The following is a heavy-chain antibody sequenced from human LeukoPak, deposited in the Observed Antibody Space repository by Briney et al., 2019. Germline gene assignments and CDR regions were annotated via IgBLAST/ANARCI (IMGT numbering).Heavy chain of an antibody. CDR1: GFTFSSYG. V-gene: IGHV3-30*02. Sequence: GGSLRLSCAASGFTFSSYGMHWVRQAPGKGLEWVAFIRYDGSNKYYADSVKGRFTISRDNSKNTLYLQMNSLRAEDTAVYYCARERQPSMYFDYWGQGTLVTVSS. J-gene: IGHJ4*02. CDR3: ARERQPSMYFDY. CDR2: IRYDGSNK.